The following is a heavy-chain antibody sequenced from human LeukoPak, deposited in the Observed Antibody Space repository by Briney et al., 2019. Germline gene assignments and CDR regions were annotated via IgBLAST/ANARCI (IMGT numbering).Heavy chain of an antibody. Sequence: GGSLRLSCAASGFTVSSNYMSWVRQAPGKGLEWVSVIYSGGSTYYADSVKGRFTISRDNSKNTLYLQMNSLRAEDTAVYYCARVVYDFWGGYGFDPWGQGTLVTVSS. V-gene: IGHV3-53*01. CDR1: GFTVSSNY. CDR2: IYSGGST. J-gene: IGHJ5*02. D-gene: IGHD3-3*01. CDR3: ARVVYDFWGGYGFDP.